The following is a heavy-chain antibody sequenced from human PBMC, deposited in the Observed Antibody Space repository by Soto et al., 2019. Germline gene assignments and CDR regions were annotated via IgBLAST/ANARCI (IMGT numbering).Heavy chain of an antibody. J-gene: IGHJ6*02. D-gene: IGHD2-2*02. CDR2: IIPIFGTA. CDR1: GGTFSSYA. V-gene: IGHV1-69*06. CDR3: ARLDSHCSSTSCYTGPNPYYYYGMDV. Sequence: SVKVSCKASGGTFSSYAISWVRQAPGQGLEWMGGIIPIFGTANYAQKFQGRVTITADKSTSTAYMELSSLRSEDTAVYYCARLDSHCSSTSCYTGPNPYYYYGMDVWGQGTTVTVSS.